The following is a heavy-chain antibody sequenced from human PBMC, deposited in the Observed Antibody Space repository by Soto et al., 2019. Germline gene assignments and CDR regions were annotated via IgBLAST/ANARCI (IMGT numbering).Heavy chain of an antibody. V-gene: IGHV4-59*01. CDR2: IYNSGSEST. J-gene: IGHJ3*02. CDR1: GGSISNYY. CDR3: AREPGGGGSSYEAIDI. D-gene: IGHD2-15*01. Sequence: SETLSLTCTVSGGSISNYYWTWIRQPPGKGLEWIGYIYNSGSESTNYNPSLTSRVTISVDTSKNQFSLKLNSVTAADTAVYYCAREPGGGGSSYEAIDIWGQATMLT.